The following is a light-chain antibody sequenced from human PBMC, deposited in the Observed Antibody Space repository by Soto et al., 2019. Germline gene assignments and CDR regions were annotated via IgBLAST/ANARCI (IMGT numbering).Light chain of an antibody. J-gene: IGLJ1*01. V-gene: IGLV2-11*01. Sequence: HSVLTQPRSVSGSPGQSVTISCTGTSSDVGGYNYVSWYQQHPGKAPKLMIYDVSKRPSGVPDRFSGSKSGNTASLTISGLLAEDEADYYCCSYAGNYTHVFGTGTKVTVL. CDR3: CSYAGNYTHV. CDR2: DVS. CDR1: SSDVGGYNY.